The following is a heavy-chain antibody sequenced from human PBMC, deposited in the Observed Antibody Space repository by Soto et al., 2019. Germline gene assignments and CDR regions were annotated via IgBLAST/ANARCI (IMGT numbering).Heavy chain of an antibody. J-gene: IGHJ5*02. CDR2: INPNSGGT. V-gene: IGHV1-2*04. Sequence: QVQLVQSGAEVKKPGASVKVSCKASGYTFTGYYMHWVRQAPGQGLEWMGWINPNSGGTNYAQKFQGWVTMTRDTSISTAYMELSRLRSDDTAVYYCARGGQYNWNYGWFDPWGQGTLVTVSS. CDR1: GYTFTGYY. CDR3: ARGGQYNWNYGWFDP. D-gene: IGHD1-7*01.